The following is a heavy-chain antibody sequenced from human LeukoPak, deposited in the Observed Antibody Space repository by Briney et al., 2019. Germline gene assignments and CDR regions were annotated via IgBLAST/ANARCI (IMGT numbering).Heavy chain of an antibody. CDR1: GFTFSDYY. D-gene: IGHD3-9*01. V-gene: IGHV3-11*01. Sequence: PGGSLRLSCAASGFTFSDYYMSWIRQAPGKGLEWVSYISSSGSTIYYADSVKGRFTISRDNAKNSLYLQMNSLRAEDTAVYYCARAAYYDILTGNRYYFDYWGQGTLVTVSS. J-gene: IGHJ4*02. CDR3: ARAAYYDILTGNRYYFDY. CDR2: ISSSGSTI.